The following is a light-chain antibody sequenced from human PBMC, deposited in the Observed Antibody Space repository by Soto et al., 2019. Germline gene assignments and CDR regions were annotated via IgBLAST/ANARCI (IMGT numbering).Light chain of an antibody. CDR3: STYAGHVPK. V-gene: IGLV2-23*02. Sequence: QSVLTQPASVSGSPGQSITISCAGTTSDVAYYDLVSWYQQHPGRAPKLLIYEVDKRPSGISVRFSGSKSGATASLTISGLLPEDEAVYFCSTYAGHVPKFGGGTKLTVL. CDR2: EVD. CDR1: TSDVAYYDL. J-gene: IGLJ2*01.